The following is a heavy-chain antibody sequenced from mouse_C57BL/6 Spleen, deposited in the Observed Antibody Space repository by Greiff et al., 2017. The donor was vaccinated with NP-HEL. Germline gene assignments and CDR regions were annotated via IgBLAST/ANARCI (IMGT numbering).Heavy chain of an antibody. CDR3: AREREKTGFFDY. D-gene: IGHD4-1*01. V-gene: IGHV1-64*01. CDR2: IHPNSGST. J-gene: IGHJ2*01. CDR1: GYTFTSYW. Sequence: QVQLQQPGAELVKPGASVKLSCKASGYTFTSYWMHWVKQRPGQGLEWIGMIHPNSGSTNYNEKFKSKATLTVDKSSSTAYMQLSSLTSEDSAVYYCAREREKTGFFDYWGQGTTLTVSS.